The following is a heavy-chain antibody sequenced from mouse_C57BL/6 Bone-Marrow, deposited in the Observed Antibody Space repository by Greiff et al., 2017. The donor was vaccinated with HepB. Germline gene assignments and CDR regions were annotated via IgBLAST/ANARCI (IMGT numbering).Heavy chain of an antibody. Sequence: QVQLQQPGAELVKPGASVKMSCKASGYTFTSYWITWVKQRPGQGLEWIGDIYPGSGSTNYNEKFKSKATLTVDTSSSTAYMQLSSLTSEDSAVYYCARRQLRLPYAMDYWGQGTSVTVSS. D-gene: IGHD3-2*02. J-gene: IGHJ4*01. CDR3: ARRQLRLPYAMDY. CDR2: IYPGSGST. CDR1: GYTFTSYW. V-gene: IGHV1-55*01.